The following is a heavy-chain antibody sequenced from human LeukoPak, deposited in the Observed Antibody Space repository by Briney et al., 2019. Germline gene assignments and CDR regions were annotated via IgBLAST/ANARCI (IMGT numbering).Heavy chain of an antibody. CDR2: ISGSGGST. CDR3: AKDINDYFDY. CDR1: GFTFSSYA. Sequence: PGGSLRLSCAASGFTFSSYAMSWVRQAPGKGLEWVSAISGSGGSTYYADSVKGRFTVSRDNSKNMLYLQMNSLRAEDTAVYYCAKDINDYFDYWGQGTLVTVSS. V-gene: IGHV3-23*01. D-gene: IGHD3-10*01. J-gene: IGHJ4*02.